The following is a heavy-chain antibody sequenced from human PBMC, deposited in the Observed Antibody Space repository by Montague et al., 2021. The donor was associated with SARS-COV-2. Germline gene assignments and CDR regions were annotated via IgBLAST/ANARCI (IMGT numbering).Heavy chain of an antibody. D-gene: IGHD6-13*01. J-gene: IGHJ4*02. CDR2: IRQSGGT. CDR3: ARHWGIAAAGN. V-gene: IGHV4-34*01. CDR1: GGSFGDDH. Sequence: SETLSLTCAVYGGSFGDDHWSWIRQPPGKGLEWIGNIRQSGGTNYNPSLKSRATISLDTAKNQFSLKMTSVTAADTAVYYCARHWGIAAAGNWGQGTLVTVSS.